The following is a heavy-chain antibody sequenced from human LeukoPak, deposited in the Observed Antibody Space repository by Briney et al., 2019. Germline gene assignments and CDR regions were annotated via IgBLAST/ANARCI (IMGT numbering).Heavy chain of an antibody. J-gene: IGHJ2*01. D-gene: IGHD3-3*01. CDR2: IYYSGSS. CDR1: GGSISSGGYY. Sequence: PSETLSLTCTVSGGSISSGGYYWSWLRQHPGKGLEWIGYIYYSGSSYYNPSLKSRVTISVDTSKNPFSLKLSSVTAADTAVYYCARAILTPSGYVWHFDLWGRGTLVTVSS. CDR3: ARAILTPSGYVWHFDL. V-gene: IGHV4-31*03.